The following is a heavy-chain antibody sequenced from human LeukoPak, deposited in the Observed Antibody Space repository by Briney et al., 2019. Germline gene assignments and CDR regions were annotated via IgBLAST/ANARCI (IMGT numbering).Heavy chain of an antibody. CDR3: ARDDWGYHY. CDR2: ISYDGSNK. Sequence: GGSLRLSCAASGFTFSSYAMHWVRQAPGKGLEWVAVISYDGSNKYYADSVKGRFTISRDNAKNSLYLQMNSLRAEDTAVYYCARDDWGYHYWGQGTLVAVSS. V-gene: IGHV3-30-3*01. CDR1: GFTFSSYA. D-gene: IGHD7-27*01. J-gene: IGHJ4*02.